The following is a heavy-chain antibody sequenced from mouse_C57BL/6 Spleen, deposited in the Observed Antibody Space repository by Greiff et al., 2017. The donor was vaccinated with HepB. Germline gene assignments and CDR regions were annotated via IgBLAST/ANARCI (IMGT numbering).Heavy chain of an antibody. CDR1: GYTFTSYG. Sequence: VKLMESGAELARPGASVKLSCKASGYTFTSYGISWVKQRTGQGLEWIGEIYPRSGNTYYNEKFKGKATLTADKSSSTAYMELRSLTSEDSAVYFCASDYYGSRDYWGQGTTLTVSS. CDR3: ASDYYGSRDY. D-gene: IGHD1-1*01. V-gene: IGHV1-81*01. J-gene: IGHJ2*01. CDR2: IYPRSGNT.